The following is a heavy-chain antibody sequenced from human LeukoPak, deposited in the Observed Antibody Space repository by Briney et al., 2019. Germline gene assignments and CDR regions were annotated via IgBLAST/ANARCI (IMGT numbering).Heavy chain of an antibody. J-gene: IGHJ4*02. CDR1: GFTFSSYA. D-gene: IGHD5-18*01. CDR2: ISGSGGST. Sequence: GGSLRLSCAASGFTFSSYAMSWVRQAPGKGLEWISAISGSGGSTYYADSVKGRFTISRDNSKNTLYLQMNGLRAEDTAVYYCAKAHRDTAMGTAGYWGQGTLVTVSS. V-gene: IGHV3-23*01. CDR3: AKAHRDTAMGTAGY.